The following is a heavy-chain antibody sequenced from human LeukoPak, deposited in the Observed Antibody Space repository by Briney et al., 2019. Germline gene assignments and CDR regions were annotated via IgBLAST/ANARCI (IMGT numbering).Heavy chain of an antibody. Sequence: ASVKVSCKASGYTFTSYYTHWVRQAPGQGLEWMGIINPSGGSTSHAQKFQGRVTMTRDTSTSTVHMELSSLRSEDTAVYYCARAARGATAPLWFDPWGQGTLVTVSS. CDR2: INPSGGST. D-gene: IGHD5-12*01. CDR3: ARAARGATAPLWFDP. J-gene: IGHJ5*02. CDR1: GYTFTSYY. V-gene: IGHV1-46*01.